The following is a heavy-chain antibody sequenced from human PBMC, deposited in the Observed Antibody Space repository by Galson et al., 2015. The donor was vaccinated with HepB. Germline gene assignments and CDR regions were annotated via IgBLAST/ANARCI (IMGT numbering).Heavy chain of an antibody. CDR2: ISHNTWTR. J-gene: IGHJ6*02. Sequence: SLRLSCAASGFTFSSYSMNWVRQAPGKGLEWIAYISHNTWTRFYADSVKGRFTVSRDNNKNSVVLQLSSLRADDTAVYFCARERRPNHGYYWAMDAWGQGTTVTVSS. CDR1: GFTFSSYS. CDR3: ARERRPNHGYYWAMDA. V-gene: IGHV3-48*04.